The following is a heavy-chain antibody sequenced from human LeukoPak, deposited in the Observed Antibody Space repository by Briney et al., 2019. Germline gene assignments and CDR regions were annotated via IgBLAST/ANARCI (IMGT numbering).Heavy chain of an antibody. D-gene: IGHD6-13*01. Sequence: GASVKVSCKASGGTFSSYAISWVRQAPGQGLEWMGGIIPIFGTANYAQKFQGRVTITADESTSTAYMELSSLRSEDTAVYYCASGIAAAGHLNDYYYYYMDVWGKGTTVTISS. CDR2: IIPIFGTA. V-gene: IGHV1-69*13. CDR3: ASGIAAAGHLNDYYYYYMDV. J-gene: IGHJ6*03. CDR1: GGTFSSYA.